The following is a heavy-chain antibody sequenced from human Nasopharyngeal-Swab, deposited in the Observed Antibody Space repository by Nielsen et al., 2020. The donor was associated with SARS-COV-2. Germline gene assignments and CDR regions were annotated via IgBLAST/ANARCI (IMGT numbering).Heavy chain of an antibody. Sequence: GESLKISCAASGFIFSDYYMSWIRQAPGKGLEWVSYISSSASTIYYADSVKGRFTISRDNAKNSLYLQMNSLRAEDTAVYYCATAGVSVRSYYFDYWGQGTLVTVSS. D-gene: IGHD3-10*02. CDR3: ATAGVSVRSYYFDY. CDR1: GFIFSDYY. J-gene: IGHJ4*02. V-gene: IGHV3-11*04. CDR2: ISSSASTI.